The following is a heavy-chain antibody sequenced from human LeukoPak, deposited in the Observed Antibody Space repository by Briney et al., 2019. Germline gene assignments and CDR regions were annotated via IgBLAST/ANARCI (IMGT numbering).Heavy chain of an antibody. CDR2: IYYSGST. CDR3: ARVDHGANPYDVYYFDN. V-gene: IGHV4-31*03. CDR1: GDSINSGGYY. Sequence: SETLSLTCTVSGDSINSGGYYWSWIRQHPGKGLEWIGYIYYSGSTYYNPSLKSRITMSVDTSKNQFSLKLNSVTAADTAVYYCARVDHGANPYDVYYFDNWGQGTLFTVSS. D-gene: IGHD4-23*01. J-gene: IGHJ4*02.